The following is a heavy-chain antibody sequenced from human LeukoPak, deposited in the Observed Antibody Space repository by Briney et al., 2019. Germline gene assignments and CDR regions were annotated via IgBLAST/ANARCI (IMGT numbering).Heavy chain of an antibody. J-gene: IGHJ4*02. CDR3: THSRITYYYDSSGYYERDYFDY. Sequence: PGGSLRLSCAASGFTFSNAWMSWVRQAPGKGLEWVGRIKSKTDGGTTDYAAPVKGRFTISRDDSKNTLYLQMNSLKTEDTAVYYCTHSRITYYYDSSGYYERDYFDYWGQGTLVIVSS. V-gene: IGHV3-15*01. CDR2: IKSKTDGGTT. CDR1: GFTFSNAW. D-gene: IGHD3-22*01.